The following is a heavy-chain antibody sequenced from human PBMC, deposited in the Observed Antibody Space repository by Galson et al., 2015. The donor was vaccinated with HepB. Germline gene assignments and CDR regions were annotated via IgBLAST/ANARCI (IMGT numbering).Heavy chain of an antibody. Sequence: SVKVSCKASGYTFTSYGISWVRQAPGQGLEWMGWISAFNGNTIYAQKIQGRVTMTTETSTSTAYMELRSLRSDDTAVYYCARDQVVVVPAVMYYFDFWGQGTLVTVSS. CDR1: GYTFTSYG. CDR3: ARDQVVVVPAVMYYFDF. V-gene: IGHV1-18*01. CDR2: ISAFNGNT. J-gene: IGHJ4*02. D-gene: IGHD2-2*01.